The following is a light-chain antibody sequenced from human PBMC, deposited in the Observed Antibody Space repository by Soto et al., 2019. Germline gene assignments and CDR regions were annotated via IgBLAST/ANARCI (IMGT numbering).Light chain of an antibody. CDR1: QSVSSSS. V-gene: IGKV3-20*01. CDR2: GAS. CDR3: QQYGSSPIT. J-gene: IGKJ1*01. Sequence: EIVLTQSPGTLSLSPGERATLSCRASQSVSSSSLAWYQQKPGQAPRLLIYGASSRATGIPDSFSGSGSGTDFTLTISRLEPEDFAVYYCQQYGSSPITFGQGTKVDI.